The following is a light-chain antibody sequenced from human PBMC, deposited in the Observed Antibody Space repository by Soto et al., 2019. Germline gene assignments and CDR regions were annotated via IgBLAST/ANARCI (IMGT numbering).Light chain of an antibody. J-gene: IGKJ2*01. Sequence: DIQMTQSPSSLSADVGDRVTITCQASQAISNYFNWFQQRPGRAPKLLISDASDLEAGVPSRFSGSGSGTDFTLTISSLQPEDFATYYCQQFFDFPFTFGQGTKLETK. CDR1: QAISNY. CDR3: QQFFDFPFT. V-gene: IGKV1-33*01. CDR2: DAS.